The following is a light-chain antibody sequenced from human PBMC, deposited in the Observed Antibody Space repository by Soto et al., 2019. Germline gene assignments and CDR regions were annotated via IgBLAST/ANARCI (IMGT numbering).Light chain of an antibody. V-gene: IGKV1-5*03. CDR1: QSVSTW. J-gene: IGKJ1*01. CDR2: QAS. Sequence: DIQMTQSPSTLSASVGDRVTITCRASQSVSTWLAWYQQKPEKPPKLLICQASSLESGVALRFSGSGSGTEFTLTISGLQPYDFATDYCPLYGTCPWTFGQGTKWAIK. CDR3: PLYGTCPWT.